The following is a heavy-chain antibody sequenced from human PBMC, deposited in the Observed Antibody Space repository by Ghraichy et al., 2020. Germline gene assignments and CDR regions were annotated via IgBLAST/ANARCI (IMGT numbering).Heavy chain of an antibody. J-gene: IGHJ4*02. CDR1: GYTFTDYY. CDR2: IHPNSGGT. Sequence: ASVKVSCKASGYTFTDYYILWVRQAPGQGLEWMGWIHPNSGGTTYAQKFQDRIIMTRDTSINTVYMELSSLRSDDTAVYYCEREDFWGQGTLVTVS. CDR3: EREDF. V-gene: IGHV1-2*02.